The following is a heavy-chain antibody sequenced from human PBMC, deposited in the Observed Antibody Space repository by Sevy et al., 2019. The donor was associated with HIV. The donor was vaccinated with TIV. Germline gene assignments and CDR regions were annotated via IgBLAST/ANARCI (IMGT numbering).Heavy chain of an antibody. CDR3: AREDIRVAGIGYYFHS. CDR2: IWYDGNNK. CDR1: GFSISGYG. V-gene: IGHV3-33*01. D-gene: IGHD6-19*01. Sequence: GGSLRLSCAASGFSISGYGMHWVRQAPGKGLEWVAVIWYDGNNKEYADSVKGRFTISRDNSKNTLYLQMNSLRAEDTAVYYCAREDIRVAGIGYYFHSWGQGTLVTVSS. J-gene: IGHJ4*02.